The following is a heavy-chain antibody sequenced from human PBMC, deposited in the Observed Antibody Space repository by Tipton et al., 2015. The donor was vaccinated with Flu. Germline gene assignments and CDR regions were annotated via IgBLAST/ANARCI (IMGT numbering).Heavy chain of an antibody. CDR1: GFTFSDYY. CDR2: ITPSGSTK. CDR3: TRGFIRLCDY. D-gene: IGHD3-16*02. J-gene: IGHJ4*02. Sequence: SPRLSCAASGFTFSDYYMSWVRQAPGKGLEWVSHITPSGSTKYYADAVRGRFTISRDNAKNSLYLQMNSLGAEDTAVYYCTRGFIRLCDYWGQGTLVSVSS. V-gene: IGHV3-11*04.